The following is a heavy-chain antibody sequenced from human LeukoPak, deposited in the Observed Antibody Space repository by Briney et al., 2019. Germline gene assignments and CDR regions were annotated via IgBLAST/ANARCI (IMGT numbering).Heavy chain of an antibody. CDR3: AKDPYSSRWSFVGTNHYFDY. Sequence: PGGSLRLSCAGSGFSFDSYGMNWVRQAPGKGLEWVSGISSSGGSTYYADSVKGRFTISRDNSKNTLYLLISSLRAEDTALYYCAKDPYSSRWSFVGTNHYFDYWGQGTLVTVSS. CDR1: GFSFDSYG. D-gene: IGHD6-13*01. V-gene: IGHV3-23*01. J-gene: IGHJ4*02. CDR2: ISSSGGST.